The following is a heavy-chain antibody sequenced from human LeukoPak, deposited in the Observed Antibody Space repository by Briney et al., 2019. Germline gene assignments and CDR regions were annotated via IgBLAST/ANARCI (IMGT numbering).Heavy chain of an antibody. J-gene: IGHJ5*02. Sequence: SVKVSCKPSGGTFNNSAISWGRQAPGQGLEWLGGIMPLFGTAGYAQKFQGRVTITKDESTRTVYLELPSLTSEDTAVYYCARDVHGDYGSGWFDPWGQGTLVSVSS. CDR1: GGTFNNSA. D-gene: IGHD4-17*01. CDR2: IMPLFGTA. V-gene: IGHV1-69*05. CDR3: ARDVHGDYGSGWFDP.